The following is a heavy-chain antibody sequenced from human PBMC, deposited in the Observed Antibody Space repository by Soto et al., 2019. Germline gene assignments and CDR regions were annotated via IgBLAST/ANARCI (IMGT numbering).Heavy chain of an antibody. CDR1: GGSISSYY. Sequence: SETLSLTCTVSGGSISSYYWSWIRQPPGKGLEWIGYIYYSGSTNYNPSLKSRVTISVDTSKNQFSLKLSSVTAADTAVYYFARAYSSSWYSTYYYYYGMDVWGQGTTVTVSS. CDR3: ARAYSSSWYSTYYYYYGMDV. D-gene: IGHD6-13*01. CDR2: IYYSGST. V-gene: IGHV4-59*01. J-gene: IGHJ6*02.